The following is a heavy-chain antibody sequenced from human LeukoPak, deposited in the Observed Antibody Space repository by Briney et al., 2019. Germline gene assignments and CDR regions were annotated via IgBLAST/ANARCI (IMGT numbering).Heavy chain of an antibody. J-gene: IGHJ4*02. D-gene: IGHD3-22*01. Sequence: SETLSLTCAVSGGSISSSNWWSWVRQPPGKGLEWIGEIYHSGSTNYNPSLKSRVTISVDKSKNQFSLKLSSVTAAGTAVYYCARDRTYYYDSSVPALDYWGQGTLVTVSS. CDR3: ARDRTYYYDSSVPALDY. CDR2: IYHSGST. CDR1: GGSISSSNW. V-gene: IGHV4-4*02.